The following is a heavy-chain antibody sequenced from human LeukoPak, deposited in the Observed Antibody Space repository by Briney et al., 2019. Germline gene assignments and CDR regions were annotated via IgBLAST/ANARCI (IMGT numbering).Heavy chain of an antibody. CDR3: ARGRLYNWNGKGLSWFDP. J-gene: IGHJ5*02. V-gene: IGHV4-34*01. CDR1: GGSISFYY. CDR2: INHSGST. D-gene: IGHD1-1*01. Sequence: SETLSLTCTVSGGSISFYYWSWIRQPPGKGLEWIGEINHSGSTNYNPSLKSRVTISVDTSKNQFSLKLSSVTAADTAVYYCARGRLYNWNGKGLSWFDPWGQGTLVTVSS.